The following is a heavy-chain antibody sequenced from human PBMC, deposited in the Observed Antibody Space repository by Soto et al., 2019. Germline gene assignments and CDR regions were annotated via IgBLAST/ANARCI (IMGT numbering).Heavy chain of an antibody. D-gene: IGHD3-22*01. Sequence: TSETLSLTCSVSGGSISSTPYYWGWIRQPPGKGLEWLGTIYYSGTTSYNPPLKRRVITTVDTSNNQFFLKLRSVTAADTAVYYCARHRQYYDTSGYQQRYFDYWGQGTQVTVSS. CDR3: ARHRQYYDTSGYQQRYFDY. CDR2: IYYSGTT. V-gene: IGHV4-39*01. J-gene: IGHJ4*02. CDR1: GGSISSTPYY.